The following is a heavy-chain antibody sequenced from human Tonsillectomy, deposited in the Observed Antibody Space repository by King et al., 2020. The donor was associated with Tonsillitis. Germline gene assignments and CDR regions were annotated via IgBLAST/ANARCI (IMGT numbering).Heavy chain of an antibody. V-gene: IGHV3-30*04. CDR3: ARDLHSGDRYHFDS. CDR1: GFTFSSYN. Sequence: VQLVESGGGVVQPGRSLRLSCAASGFTFSSYNMHWVRQAPGKGLEWVAAISNDGNNKYYTDSVKGRFTISRDNSENTLYVQMNSLKDDDTAGYHCARDLHSGDRYHFDSWGQGTLVTVSS. J-gene: IGHJ4*02. D-gene: IGHD1-14*01. CDR2: ISNDGNNK.